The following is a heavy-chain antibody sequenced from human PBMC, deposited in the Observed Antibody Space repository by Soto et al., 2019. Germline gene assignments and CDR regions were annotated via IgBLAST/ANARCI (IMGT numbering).Heavy chain of an antibody. D-gene: IGHD4-4*01. V-gene: IGHV1-69*02. CDR3: AGTVVRAYYYYYYMDV. Sequence: QVQLVQSGAEVKKPGSSVKVSCKASGGTFSSYTISWVRQAPGQGLEWMGRIIPILGIANYAQKFQGRVTITADKSTSTAYRELSSLRSEDTAVYYCAGTVVRAYYYYYYMDVWGNGTTVTVSS. CDR2: IIPILGIA. CDR1: GGTFSSYT. J-gene: IGHJ6*03.